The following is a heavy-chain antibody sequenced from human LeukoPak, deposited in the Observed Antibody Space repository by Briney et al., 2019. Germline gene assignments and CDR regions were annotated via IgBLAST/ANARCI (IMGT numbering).Heavy chain of an antibody. D-gene: IGHD2-2*01. Sequence: ASVKVSCKASGYTFTGYYMHWVRQAPGQGLEWMGWINPNSGGTNYAQKFQGRVTMTRDTSISTAYMELSRLRSDDTAVYYCARGVVAPAAMNYYYYYYMDVWGKGTTVTVSS. V-gene: IGHV1-2*02. CDR2: INPNSGGT. CDR1: GYTFTGYY. J-gene: IGHJ6*03. CDR3: ARGVVAPAAMNYYYYYYMDV.